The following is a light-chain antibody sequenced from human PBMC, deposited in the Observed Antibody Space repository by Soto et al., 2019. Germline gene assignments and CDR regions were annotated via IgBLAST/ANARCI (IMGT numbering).Light chain of an antibody. V-gene: IGLV1-44*01. CDR1: SSNFAVNT. CDR2: SNN. CDR3: STWDDSLNGPV. Sequence: QPVLTQPPSASGTPGVRVTISCSGSSSNFAVNTVNWYQQVPGTAPKLLIYSNNQRPSGVPDRFSASESVTSASLAISGLQSEDEAEYFCSTWDDSLNGPVFGGGTKLTVL. J-gene: IGLJ3*02.